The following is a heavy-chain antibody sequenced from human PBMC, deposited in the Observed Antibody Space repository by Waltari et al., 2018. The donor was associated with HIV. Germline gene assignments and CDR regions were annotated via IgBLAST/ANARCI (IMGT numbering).Heavy chain of an antibody. D-gene: IGHD1-1*01. CDR2: IKPDGSAK. CDR1: GFTFSTYW. CDR3: ARDGDWKSDF. Sequence: EVQLVESGGGLVQPGGSLRLSCAVSGFTFSTYWMSWVRQAPGKGLEGVANIKPDGSAKYYVDSMKGRFTISRDNAKNSLYLQMNSLGAEDTAVYYCARDGDWKSDFWGQGILVTVSS. V-gene: IGHV3-7*01. J-gene: IGHJ4*02.